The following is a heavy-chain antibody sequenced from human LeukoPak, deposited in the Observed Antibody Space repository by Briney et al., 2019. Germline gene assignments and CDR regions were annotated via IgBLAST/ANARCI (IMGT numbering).Heavy chain of an antibody. Sequence: SETLSLTCTVSGRPMYSYYWSWIRQTAGKGLEWIGRIYRAVSTIYNPSLKRRVTISVGASKNQFVLRLSAVTAADAGDFYLSGIKFYDITSHTPGHYIDVWGKGATVTVSS. D-gene: IGHD3-10*01. V-gene: IGHV4-4*07. CDR3: SGIKFYDITSHTPGHYIDV. J-gene: IGHJ6*03. CDR2: IYRAVST. CDR1: GRPMYSYY.